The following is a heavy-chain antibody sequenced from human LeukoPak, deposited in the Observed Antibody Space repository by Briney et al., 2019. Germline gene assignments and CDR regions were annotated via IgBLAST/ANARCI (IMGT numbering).Heavy chain of an antibody. J-gene: IGHJ5*02. CDR1: GGSISSSRYY. D-gene: IGHD3-10*01. CDR3: ARDYYGSGSLFDP. V-gene: IGHV4-39*07. Sequence: SETLSLTCTVSGGSISSSRYYWGWIRQPPGKGLEWIGSIYYSGSTYYNPSLKSRVTISVDTSKNQFSLRLYSVTAADTAVYYCARDYYGSGSLFDPWGQGTLVTVSS. CDR2: IYYSGST.